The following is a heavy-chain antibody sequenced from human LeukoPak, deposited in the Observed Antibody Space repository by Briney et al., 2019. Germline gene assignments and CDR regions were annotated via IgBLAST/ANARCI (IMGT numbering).Heavy chain of an antibody. D-gene: IGHD2-2*01. CDR1: GFTFSSYA. J-gene: IGHJ4*02. CDR2: IWYDGSNK. V-gene: IGHV3-33*08. Sequence: GGSLRLSCAASGFTFSSYATHWVRQAPGKGLEWVAVIWYDGSNKYYADSVKGRFTISRDNSKNTLYLQMNSLRAEDTAVYYCARDVVPAASGIDYWGQGTLVTVSS. CDR3: ARDVVPAASGIDY.